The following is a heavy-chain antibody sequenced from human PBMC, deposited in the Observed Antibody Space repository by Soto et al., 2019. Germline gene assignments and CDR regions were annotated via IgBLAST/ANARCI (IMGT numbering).Heavy chain of an antibody. D-gene: IGHD1-1*01. CDR2: IYGGGST. Sequence: EVRLVESGGGLIQSGGSLRLSCAASGFSVTTYRMSWVRQAPGKGLEWVSVIYGGGSTVYAASVKGRFTVSRDDSKNIVYVEMNSLTAEDTAVYYCTKGTSTTSGPVYWGQGTPVTLSS. CDR1: GFSVTTYR. J-gene: IGHJ4*02. V-gene: IGHV3-53*01. CDR3: TKGTSTTSGPVY.